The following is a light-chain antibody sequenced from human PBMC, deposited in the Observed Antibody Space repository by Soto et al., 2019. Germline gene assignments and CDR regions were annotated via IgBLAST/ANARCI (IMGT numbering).Light chain of an antibody. CDR2: DVS. CDR3: QQYNSYSLT. Sequence: DIQMTQSPSTLSASVGDRVTITCRASQTLSSWLAWYQQKPGKAPKLLIYDVSNLQSGVPSRFSGSECGTEFTLTISSLQPDDFATYYCQQYNSYSLTFGGGTKVEIK. CDR1: QTLSSW. V-gene: IGKV1-5*01. J-gene: IGKJ4*01.